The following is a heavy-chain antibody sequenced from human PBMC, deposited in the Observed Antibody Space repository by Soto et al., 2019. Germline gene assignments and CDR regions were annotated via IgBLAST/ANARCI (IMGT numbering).Heavy chain of an antibody. D-gene: IGHD3-10*01. CDR3: AKFREYYQGSGSRTYYFYGMDV. CDR1: GFTFSSYA. Sequence: PGGSLRLSCSASGFTFSSYAMHWVRQAPGKGLEYVSAISSNGGSTYYADSVKGRFTISRDNSKNTLFLQMNSLRAGDTALYYCAKFREYYQGSGSRTYYFYGMDVWGQGTTVTVSS. J-gene: IGHJ6*02. CDR2: ISSNGGST. V-gene: IGHV3-64*04.